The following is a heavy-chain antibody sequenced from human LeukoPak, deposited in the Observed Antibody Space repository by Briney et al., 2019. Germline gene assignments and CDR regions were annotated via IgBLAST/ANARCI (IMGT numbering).Heavy chain of an antibody. CDR2: FDPEDGET. CDR3: ATGNDLTGTTHY. V-gene: IGHV1-24*01. Sequence: ASVKVSCKVSGYTLTELSMHWVRQAPGKGLEWMGGFDPEDGETIYAQKFQGRVTMTEDTSTDTAYMELSSLRSEDTAVYYCATGNDLTGTTHYWGQGTLVTVSS. J-gene: IGHJ4*02. D-gene: IGHD1-7*01. CDR1: GYTLTELS.